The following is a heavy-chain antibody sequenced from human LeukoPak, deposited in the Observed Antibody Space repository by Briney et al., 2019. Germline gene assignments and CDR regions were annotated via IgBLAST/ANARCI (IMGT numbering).Heavy chain of an antibody. V-gene: IGHV3-11*01. CDR2: ISTSSSTI. D-gene: IGHD3-22*01. CDR1: GFAFSDYY. J-gene: IGHJ4*02. CDR3: ARLRQWLHPDH. Sequence: GGSLRLSCAASGFAFSDYYMSWMRQAPGKGLVWVSYISTSSSTIHYADSVKGRLTISRDNAKNSLYLQMNSLRAEDTAVYYCARLRQWLHPDHWGQGTLVTVSS.